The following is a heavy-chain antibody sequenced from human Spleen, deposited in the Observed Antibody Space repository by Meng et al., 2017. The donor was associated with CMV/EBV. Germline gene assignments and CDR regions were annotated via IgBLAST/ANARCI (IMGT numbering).Heavy chain of an antibody. V-gene: IGHV1-2*02. CDR2: INPNSGGT. Sequence: ASVKVSCKASGGTFSSYAISWVRQAPGQGLEWMGWINPNSGGTNYAQKFQGRVTMTRDTSISTAYMELSRLRSDDTAVYYCARDHNWGPDYWGQGTLVTVSS. J-gene: IGHJ4*02. CDR1: GGTFSSYA. CDR3: ARDHNWGPDY. D-gene: IGHD1-1*01.